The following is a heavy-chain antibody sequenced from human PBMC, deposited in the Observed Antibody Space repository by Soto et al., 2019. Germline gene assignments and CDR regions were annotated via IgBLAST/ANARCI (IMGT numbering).Heavy chain of an antibody. CDR3: XRLYSGSYYAYYYGMDV. CDR2: IYPGDSDT. J-gene: IGHJ6*02. D-gene: IGHD1-26*01. CDR1: GYSFTIYW. V-gene: IGHV5-51*01. Sequence: GESLKISCKGSGYSFTIYWIGWVRQMPGKGLEWMGIIYPGDSDTRYSPSFQGQVTISADKSISTAYLQWSSLKASDTAMYYCXRLYSGSYYAYYYGMDVWGQGTTVTVSS.